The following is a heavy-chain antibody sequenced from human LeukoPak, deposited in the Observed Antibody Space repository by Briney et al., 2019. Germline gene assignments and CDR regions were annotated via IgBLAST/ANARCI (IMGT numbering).Heavy chain of an antibody. CDR1: GGTFSSYA. D-gene: IGHD3-3*01. V-gene: IGHV1-8*03. CDR3: ARGVGRFLEWLLPPRRGVSSGGYYYYMDV. CDR2: MNPNSGNT. Sequence: ASVKVYCKASGGTFSSYAISWVRQAPGQGLEWMGWMNPNSGNTGYAQKFQGRVTITRNTSISTAYMELSSLRSEDTAVYYCARGVGRFLEWLLPPRRGVSSGGYYYYMDVWGKGTTVTVSS. J-gene: IGHJ6*03.